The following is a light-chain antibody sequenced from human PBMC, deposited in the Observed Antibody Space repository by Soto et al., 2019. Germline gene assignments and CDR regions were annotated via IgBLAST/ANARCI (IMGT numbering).Light chain of an antibody. V-gene: IGKV3-20*01. Sequence: EIVLTQSPGTLSFSPGERATLSCRASQSVRTDLAWYQHKPGQAPRLLIYDISTRATGIPDRFSGSGSGTDFTLTISRLEPEDFAVYYCQQYGGSPPVTFGQGTKVEIK. CDR2: DIS. CDR1: QSVRTD. CDR3: QQYGGSPPVT. J-gene: IGKJ1*01.